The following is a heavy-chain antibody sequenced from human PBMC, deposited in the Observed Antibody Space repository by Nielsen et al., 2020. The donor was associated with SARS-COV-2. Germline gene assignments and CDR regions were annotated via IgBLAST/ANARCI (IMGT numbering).Heavy chain of an antibody. Sequence: GSLRLSCAASGFTFSSYAMHWVRQAPGKGLEWVAVISYDGSNKYYADSVKGRFTISRDNSKNTLYLQMNSLRAEDTAVYYCARDDPGGYYYYGMDVWGHGTTVTVSS. CDR2: ISYDGSNK. J-gene: IGHJ6*02. CDR3: ARDDPGGYYYYGMDV. V-gene: IGHV3-30*04. D-gene: IGHD3-16*01. CDR1: GFTFSSYA.